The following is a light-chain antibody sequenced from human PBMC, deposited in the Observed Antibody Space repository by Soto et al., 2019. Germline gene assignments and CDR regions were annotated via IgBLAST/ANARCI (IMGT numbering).Light chain of an antibody. CDR3: SSYTTSNTQV. CDR2: DVS. CDR1: SSDVGTYNY. Sequence: QSVLTQPASVSGSPGQSFNISCTGTSSDVGTYNYVSWYQHRPGKAPKLMIYDVSYRPSGVSNRFSGSKSANTASLSISGLQAEDEADYYCSSYTTSNTQVFGGRTKLTVL. V-gene: IGLV2-14*01. J-gene: IGLJ3*02.